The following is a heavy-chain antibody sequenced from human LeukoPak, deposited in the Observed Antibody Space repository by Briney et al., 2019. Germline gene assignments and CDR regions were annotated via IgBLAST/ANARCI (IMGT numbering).Heavy chain of an antibody. D-gene: IGHD3-16*02. V-gene: IGHV3-23*01. CDR3: ARSLSSRFSGPRRPYYFDS. CDR2: ISSSGGST. Sequence: GGSLRLSRAASGFTLSSYAMSWVRQAPGKGLQWVSGISSSGGSTYYVDSVKGRFTISTDNSKNTLYLQMNSLRAEATAVYYCARSLSSRFSGPRRPYYFDSWGQGTLVTVSS. J-gene: IGHJ4*02. CDR1: GFTLSSYA.